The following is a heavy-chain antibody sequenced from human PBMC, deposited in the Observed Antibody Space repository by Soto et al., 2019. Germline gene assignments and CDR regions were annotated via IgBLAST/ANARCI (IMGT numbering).Heavy chain of an antibody. D-gene: IGHD6-13*01. CDR3: AKDMRGGSSSSRYYYGLDV. Sequence: EVQLVESGGGLVQPGRSLRLSCAASGFTFDDYAMHWVRQAPGKGLEWVSGISWNSGTIVYADSVKGRFTISRDNAKNSLYLQMNSLRSDDTALYYCAKDMRGGSSSSRYYYGLDVWGQGTTGTVSS. J-gene: IGHJ6*02. V-gene: IGHV3-9*01. CDR2: ISWNSGTI. CDR1: GFTFDDYA.